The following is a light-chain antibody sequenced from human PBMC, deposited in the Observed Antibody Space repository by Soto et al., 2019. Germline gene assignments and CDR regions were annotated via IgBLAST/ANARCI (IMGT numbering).Light chain of an antibody. CDR1: QSVYSN. V-gene: IGKV3-15*01. CDR3: QQYNNWPRT. Sequence: EVVMTQSPATLSVSPGEGATLSCRASQSVYSNLVWYKQKPGQAPRLLIYGASARATGIPARFSGSGSGTEFILTISSLQSEDSAIYYYQQYNNWPRTFGQGTNVDIK. CDR2: GAS. J-gene: IGKJ1*01.